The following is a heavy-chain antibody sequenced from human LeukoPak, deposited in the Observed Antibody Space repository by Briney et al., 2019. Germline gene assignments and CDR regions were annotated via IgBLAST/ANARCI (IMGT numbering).Heavy chain of an antibody. CDR2: LGPAGDT. CDR1: GFTFSNYD. D-gene: IGHD4-17*01. CDR3: ARALYGDCFDY. Sequence: GGSLRLSCAASGFTFSNYDMHWVRQVTGQGLEWVSALGPAGDTYYPGSVKGRFTISRENAKNSLYLQMNSLRAGDTAVYYCARALYGDCFDYWGQGTLVTVSS. J-gene: IGHJ4*02. V-gene: IGHV3-13*04.